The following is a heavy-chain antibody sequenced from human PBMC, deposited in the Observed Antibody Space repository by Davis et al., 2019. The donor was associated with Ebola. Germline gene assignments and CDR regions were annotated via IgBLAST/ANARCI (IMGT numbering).Heavy chain of an antibody. D-gene: IGHD2-8*02. Sequence: SETLSLTCPLYGGSFSGYYWSWIRQPPGKGLEWIGEINHSGSTNYNPSLKSRVTISVDTSKNQFSLKLSSVTAADTAVYYCASGGLTGVLDYWGQGTLVTVSS. CDR1: GGSFSGYY. J-gene: IGHJ4*02. CDR2: INHSGST. CDR3: ASGGLTGVLDY. V-gene: IGHV4-34*01.